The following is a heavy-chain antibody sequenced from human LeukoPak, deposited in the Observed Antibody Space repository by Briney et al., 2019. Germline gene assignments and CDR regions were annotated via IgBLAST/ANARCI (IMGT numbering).Heavy chain of an antibody. D-gene: IGHD6-19*01. Sequence: GGSLRLSCAASRFTFSNYWMHWVRQAPGKGLVWVSRINSDGSSTSYADSVKGRFTISRDNAKNTLYLQMNSLRAEDTAVYYCARGISGWPIDYWGQGTLVTVSS. J-gene: IGHJ4*02. V-gene: IGHV3-74*01. CDR2: INSDGSST. CDR1: RFTFSNYW. CDR3: ARGISGWPIDY.